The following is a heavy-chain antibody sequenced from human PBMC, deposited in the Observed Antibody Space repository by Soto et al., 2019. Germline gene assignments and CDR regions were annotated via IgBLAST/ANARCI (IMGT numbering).Heavy chain of an antibody. J-gene: IGHJ6*02. CDR1: GGSISSGDYY. CDR3: ARGGVEYCSSTSCYGGMDV. D-gene: IGHD2-2*01. V-gene: IGHV4-30-4*01. CDR2: IYYSGST. Sequence: SETLSLTCTVSGGSISSGDYYWSWIRQPPGKGLEWIGYIYYSGSTYYNPSLKSRVTISVDTSKNQFSLKLSSVTAADTAVYYCARGGVEYCSSTSCYGGMDVWGQGXTVTVSS.